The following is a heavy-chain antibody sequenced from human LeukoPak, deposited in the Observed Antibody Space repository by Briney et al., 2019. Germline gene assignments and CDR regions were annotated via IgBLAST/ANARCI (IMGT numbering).Heavy chain of an antibody. V-gene: IGHV3-7*01. Sequence: RRSLRLSCSASGFTVISNWMSWVRQAPRKGPEWVANIKQDGGENNYMGSVKGRFTISRDNAKNSLYLQMNSLRAEDPAVYYCARDTPWDYYDSSGPNSDYGVDVWGQGTTVTVSS. CDR3: ARDTPWDYYDSSGPNSDYGVDV. D-gene: IGHD3-22*01. CDR2: IKQDGGEN. J-gene: IGHJ6*02. CDR1: GFTVISNW.